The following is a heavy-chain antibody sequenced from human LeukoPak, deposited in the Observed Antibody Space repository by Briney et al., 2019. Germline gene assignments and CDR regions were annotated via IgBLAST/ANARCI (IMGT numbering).Heavy chain of an antibody. J-gene: IGHJ3*02. V-gene: IGHV4-39*07. D-gene: IGHD5-24*01. CDR3: ARGRERWLQFDAFDI. Sequence: SETLSLTCTVSGGSISTSSYYWGWVRQPPGKGLEWIGNIFYSGSTYYSPSLKSRVTISLDTSRNQFSLKLNSVTAADTAVYYCARGRERWLQFDAFDIWGQGTMVTVSS. CDR1: GGSISTSSYY. CDR2: IFYSGST.